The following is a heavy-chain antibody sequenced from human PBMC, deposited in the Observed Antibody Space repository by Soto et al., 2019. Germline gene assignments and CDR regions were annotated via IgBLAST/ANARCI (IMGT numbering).Heavy chain of an antibody. V-gene: IGHV3-7*03. J-gene: IGHJ4*02. CDR3: ASQYFDRFDY. D-gene: IGHD3-3*01. Sequence: GGSLRLSCAASGFIFSNYWMSWVRQAPGKGLEWVANIEQGGTEKYYVDSVRGRFTISRDNAKNSLYLQMSSLRAEDSAVYYCASQYFDRFDYWGQGTLVTVSS. CDR1: GFIFSNYW. CDR2: IEQGGTEK.